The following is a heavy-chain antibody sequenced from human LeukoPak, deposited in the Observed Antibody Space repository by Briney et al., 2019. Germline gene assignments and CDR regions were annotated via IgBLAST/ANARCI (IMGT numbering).Heavy chain of an antibody. Sequence: GGSLRLSCAASGFTFSDAWMSWVRQAPGKGLEWIGRIKSKPDGGTTDYADSVKGRFTISRDNAKNSLYLQMNSLRAEDTAVYYCAELGITMIGGVWGKGTTVTISS. CDR1: GFTFSDAW. J-gene: IGHJ6*04. CDR2: IKSKPDGGTT. CDR3: AELGITMIGGV. V-gene: IGHV3-15*01. D-gene: IGHD3-10*02.